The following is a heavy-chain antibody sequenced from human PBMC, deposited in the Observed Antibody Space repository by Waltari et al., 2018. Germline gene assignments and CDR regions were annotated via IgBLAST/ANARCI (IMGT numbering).Heavy chain of an antibody. V-gene: IGHV3-66*01. CDR1: GITGRNNY. CDR2: IYSGGSV. J-gene: IGHJ3*02. CDR3: TRAGISASDAFDI. D-gene: IGHD6-13*01. Sequence: EVQLVESGGGLVQPGGSVRLSCAAAGITGRNNYMSWVRQAPGKGLEWVSVIYSGGSVFYADSVKGRFTISRDSSQNTVYLQMNSLRAEDTAVYYCTRAGISASDAFDIWGQGTMVTVSS.